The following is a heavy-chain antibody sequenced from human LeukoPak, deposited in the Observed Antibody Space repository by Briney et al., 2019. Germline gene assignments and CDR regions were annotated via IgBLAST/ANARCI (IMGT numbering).Heavy chain of an antibody. V-gene: IGHV3-33*01. CDR3: ARGAETATLPDY. CDR1: GFTFSAYG. J-gene: IGHJ4*02. Sequence: PGRSLRLSCAASGFTFSAYGMEWVRQAPGKGLEWVAAIWSDASNKYYADSVKGRFTISRDNSKNTLYPQMNSLRDGDTAVYYCARGAETATLPDYWGQGALVTVS. D-gene: IGHD5-18*01. CDR2: IWSDASNK.